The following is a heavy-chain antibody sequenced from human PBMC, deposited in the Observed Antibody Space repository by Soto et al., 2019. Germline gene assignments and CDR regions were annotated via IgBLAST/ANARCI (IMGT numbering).Heavy chain of an antibody. J-gene: IGHJ3*02. CDR2: INSDGSST. D-gene: IGHD2-15*01. CDR3: AREASGDDAFDI. Sequence: GGSLRLSCAASGFTFSSYWMHWVRQAPGKGLVWVSRINSDGSSTSYADSVKGRFTISRDNAKNTLYLQMNSLRAEDTAVYYCAREASGDDAFDIWGQGTMVTVSS. CDR1: GFTFSSYW. V-gene: IGHV3-74*01.